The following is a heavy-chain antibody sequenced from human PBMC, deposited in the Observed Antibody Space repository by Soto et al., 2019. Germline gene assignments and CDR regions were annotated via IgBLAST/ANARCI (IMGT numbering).Heavy chain of an antibody. CDR1: GGSFSCYY. Sequence: QVQLQQWGAGLLKPSETLSLTCAVYGGSFSCYYWSWIRKPQGKGLEWIGEINHGGRTNYNQTLKSRVTVSVDTSKNQFSLELSCVTAADTAVYDCEYGGHYSMDVWGQGTTVTVSS. CDR2: INHGGRT. V-gene: IGHV4-34*01. J-gene: IGHJ6*02. D-gene: IGHD4-17*01. CDR3: EYGGHYSMDV.